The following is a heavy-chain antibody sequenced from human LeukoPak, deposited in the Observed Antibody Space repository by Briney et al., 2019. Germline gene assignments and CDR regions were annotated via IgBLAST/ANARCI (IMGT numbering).Heavy chain of an antibody. D-gene: IGHD3-10*01. Sequence: SETLSLTCTVSGGSISSYYWSWIRQPPGKGLEWIGYIYYSGSTNYNPSLKSRVTISVDTSKNQFSLKLSSVTAADTAVYYCARYGGNWDFDYWGQGTLVTVSS. V-gene: IGHV4-59*01. CDR3: ARYGGNWDFDY. CDR1: GGSISSYY. CDR2: IYYSGST. J-gene: IGHJ4*02.